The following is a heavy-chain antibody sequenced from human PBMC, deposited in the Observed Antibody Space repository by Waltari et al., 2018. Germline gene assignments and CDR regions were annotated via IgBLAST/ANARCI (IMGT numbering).Heavy chain of an antibody. CDR1: GFPFSSYW. D-gene: IGHD6-13*01. J-gene: IGHJ4*02. CDR2: IKQDGSEK. CDR3: ARSSSWYHFDY. Sequence: EVQLVESGGGLVQPGGSLRLSCAASGFPFSSYWMAWVRQAPGKGLEWVANIKQDGSEKYYVDSVKGRFTISRDNAKNSLYLQMNSLRAEDTAVYYCARSSSWYHFDYWGQGTLVTVSS. V-gene: IGHV3-7*01.